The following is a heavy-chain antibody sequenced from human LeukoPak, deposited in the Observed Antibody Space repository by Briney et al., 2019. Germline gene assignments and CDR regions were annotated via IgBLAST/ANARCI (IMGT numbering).Heavy chain of an antibody. V-gene: IGHV4-59*02. CDR3: ARDRVGVSAYDSLFDY. CDR1: GGSVTDYY. J-gene: IGHJ4*02. D-gene: IGHD5-12*01. Sequence: SETLSLTCTVSGGSVTDYYWSWIRQSPGKGLEWIGYIYYTGTSYNPSLKSRVTISADTSKNQFSLKLISVTAADTAVYYCARDRVGVSAYDSLFDYWGQGTLVTVSS. CDR2: IYYTGT.